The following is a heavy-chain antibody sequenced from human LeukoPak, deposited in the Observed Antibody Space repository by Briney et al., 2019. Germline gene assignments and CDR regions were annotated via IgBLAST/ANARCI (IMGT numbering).Heavy chain of an antibody. J-gene: IGHJ4*02. D-gene: IGHD6-6*01. CDR1: GGSVIRGGYY. V-gene: IGHV4-61*08. CDR2: VFNSEGT. CDR3: ARGSNYFDY. Sequence: SETLSLTCTVSGGSVIRGGYYWSWIRQPPGKRLEWIGYVFNSEGTNYSPSLRSRVTISADTSKNQFSLKLTSVTAADTAIYYCARGSNYFDYWGQGILVTVSS.